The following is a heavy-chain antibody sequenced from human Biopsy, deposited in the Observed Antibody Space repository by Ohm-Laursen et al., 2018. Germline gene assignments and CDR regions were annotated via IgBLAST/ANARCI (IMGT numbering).Heavy chain of an antibody. CDR3: ARASASQYYGVDV. V-gene: IGHV2-70*04. Sequence: TQTLTLTRTFSGFSFTTVGVRVTWIRQAPGKALEWLAHIDWAGDTRYSASLKTRLSISKDTFKDQVVLTMIDIDPVDTATYYCARASASQYYGVDVWGQGTSVTVSS. J-gene: IGHJ6*02. CDR1: GFSFTTVGVR. CDR2: IDWAGDT. D-gene: IGHD1-26*01.